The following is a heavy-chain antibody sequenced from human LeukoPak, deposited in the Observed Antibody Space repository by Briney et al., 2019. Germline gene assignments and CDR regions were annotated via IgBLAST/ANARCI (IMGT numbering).Heavy chain of an antibody. CDR1: GGSFSGYY. Sequence: SDTLSLTCAVYGGSFSGYYWSWIRQPQGKGLEWIGEINHGGSTNYNPSLTSRVTMSVDTSKNQFSLKLSSVTAADTAVYYCASGGATTYDYWGQGTLVTVSS. J-gene: IGHJ4*02. V-gene: IGHV4-34*01. CDR2: INHGGST. D-gene: IGHD1-26*01. CDR3: ASGGATTYDY.